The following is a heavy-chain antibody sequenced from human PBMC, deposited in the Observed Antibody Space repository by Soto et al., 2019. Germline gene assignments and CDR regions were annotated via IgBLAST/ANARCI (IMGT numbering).Heavy chain of an antibody. V-gene: IGHV4-38-2*01. CDR3: ARSRATIFGGYFDY. CDR2: IYHSGST. Sequence: PSETLSLTCAVSGYSISSGYYWGWIRQPPGKGLEWIGSIYHSGSTYYNPSLKSRVTISVDTSKNQFSLKLSSVTAADTAVYYCARSRATIFGGYFDYWGQGTLVTAPQ. CDR1: GYSISSGYY. D-gene: IGHD3-3*01. J-gene: IGHJ4*02.